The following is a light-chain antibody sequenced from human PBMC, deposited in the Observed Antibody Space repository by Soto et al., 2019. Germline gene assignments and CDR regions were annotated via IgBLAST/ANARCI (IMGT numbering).Light chain of an antibody. CDR1: QSVSNIY. Sequence: ENVLTQSPCTLSLSTGERATLSCRASQSVSNIYVAWYQQKPGQAPRLLIYGATSWATCIPDRFSVSGSGEYFTLTISQLETEDFAVYYCQKYGYTPFTFGPGTKVDFK. CDR2: GAT. J-gene: IGKJ3*01. V-gene: IGKV3-20*01. CDR3: QKYGYTPFT.